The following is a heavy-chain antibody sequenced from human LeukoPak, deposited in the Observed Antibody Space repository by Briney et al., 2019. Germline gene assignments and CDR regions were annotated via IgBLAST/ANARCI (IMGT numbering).Heavy chain of an antibody. CDR1: GFTFSTYW. J-gene: IGHJ3*02. Sequence: GGSLRLSCADSGFTFSTYWMHWVRQAPGKGLVWVSRITPDGRSTNYADSVKGRFTISRDNSKNTLYLQMNSLRAEDTAVYYCAKGARGDPGAFDIWGQGTMVTVSS. CDR2: ITPDGRST. CDR3: AKGARGDPGAFDI. D-gene: IGHD3-10*01. V-gene: IGHV3-74*01.